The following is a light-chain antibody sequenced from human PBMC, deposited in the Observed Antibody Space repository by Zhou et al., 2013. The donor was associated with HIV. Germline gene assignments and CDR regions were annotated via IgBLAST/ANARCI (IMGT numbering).Light chain of an antibody. V-gene: IGKV1-39*01. Sequence: DIQMTQSPSSLSASVGDRVTITCQASQDISNYLNWYQQKPGKAPHLLIYAASSLQSGVPSRFSGSGSGTHFTLTISSLQPDDFAAYYCQQYSSYPYSFGQGTKLEIK. J-gene: IGKJ2*03. CDR1: QDISNY. CDR2: AAS. CDR3: QQYSSYPYS.